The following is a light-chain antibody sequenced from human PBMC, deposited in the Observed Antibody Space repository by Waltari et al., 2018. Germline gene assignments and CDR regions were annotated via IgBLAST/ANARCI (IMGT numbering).Light chain of an antibody. V-gene: IGKV3-20*01. J-gene: IGKJ1*01. CDR1: HIVSRSY. CDR3: QQYCSSPSWT. CDR2: GSS. Sequence: EIVLTQSPGTLSLYPGERATLSCRASHIVSRSYLAWYQQKPGQDPRLLIYGSSSRATGIPDRFSGSGSGTDFTLNIRRLEPEDFAVYYCQQYCSSPSWTFGQGTKVEIK.